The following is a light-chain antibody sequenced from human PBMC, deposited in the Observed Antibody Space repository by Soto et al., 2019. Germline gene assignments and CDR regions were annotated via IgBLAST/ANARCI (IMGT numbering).Light chain of an antibody. J-gene: IGKJ1*01. CDR3: QQYNSYSPWT. Sequence: SQMTQSPSTLSAFVGDRVTITCRASQSIGRWLAWYQQKPGKVPKLLIYDASSLESGVPSRFSGSGSGTEFTLTISSLQPDDFATYYCQQYNSYSPWTFGQGTKVDI. V-gene: IGKV1-5*01. CDR2: DAS. CDR1: QSIGRW.